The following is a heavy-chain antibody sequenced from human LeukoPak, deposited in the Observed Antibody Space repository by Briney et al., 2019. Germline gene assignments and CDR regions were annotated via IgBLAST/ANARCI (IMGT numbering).Heavy chain of an antibody. Sequence: VASVKVSCKASGYTFTSYDINWVRQATGQGLEWMGWMNPNSGNTGYAQKFQGRVTMTRNTSISTAYMELSSLRSEDTAVYYCANCYYASGSMVPWGQGTLVNVTS. V-gene: IGHV1-8*01. CDR1: GYTFTSYD. D-gene: IGHD3-10*01. CDR2: MNPNSGNT. J-gene: IGHJ5*02. CDR3: ANCYYASGSMVP.